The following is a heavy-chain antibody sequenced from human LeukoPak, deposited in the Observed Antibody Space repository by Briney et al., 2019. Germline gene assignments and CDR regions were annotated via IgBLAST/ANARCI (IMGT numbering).Heavy chain of an antibody. J-gene: IGHJ5*02. V-gene: IGHV3-11*01. CDR3: ASGADIVVVPAAGFDP. Sequence: GGSLRLSCAASGFTFSDYYMRWIRQAPGKGLEWVSYISSSGSTIYYADSVKGRFTISRDNAKNSLYLQMNSLRAEDTAVYYCASGADIVVVPAAGFDPWGQGTLVTVSS. D-gene: IGHD2-2*01. CDR2: ISSSGSTI. CDR1: GFTFSDYY.